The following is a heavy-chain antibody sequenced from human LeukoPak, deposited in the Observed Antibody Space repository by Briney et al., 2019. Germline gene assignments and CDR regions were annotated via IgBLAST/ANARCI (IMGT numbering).Heavy chain of an antibody. Sequence: WASVKVSCKASGYTFTSYYMHWVRQAPGQGLEWMGIINPSGGSTSYAQKFQGGVTMTRDMSTSTVYMELSSLRSEDTAVYYCAREVEVEWELPRGYFDYWGQGTLVTVSS. CDR1: GYTFTSYY. V-gene: IGHV1-46*01. CDR2: INPSGGST. D-gene: IGHD1-26*01. J-gene: IGHJ4*02. CDR3: AREVEVEWELPRGYFDY.